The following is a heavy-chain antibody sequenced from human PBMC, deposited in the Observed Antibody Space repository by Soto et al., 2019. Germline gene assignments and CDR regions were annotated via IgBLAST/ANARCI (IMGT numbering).Heavy chain of an antibody. Sequence: QVQLVESGGGLVKPGGSLRLSCAASGFTFSDYYVSWIRQAPGKGLEWVSYISSSSSYTNYADSVKGRFTISRDNAKNSLYLQMNSLRAEDTAVYYCARGGASSIAAHTPHLDYYGMDVWGQGTTVTVSS. J-gene: IGHJ6*02. CDR1: GFTFSDYY. V-gene: IGHV3-11*06. CDR2: ISSSSSYT. D-gene: IGHD6-6*01. CDR3: ARGGASSIAAHTPHLDYYGMDV.